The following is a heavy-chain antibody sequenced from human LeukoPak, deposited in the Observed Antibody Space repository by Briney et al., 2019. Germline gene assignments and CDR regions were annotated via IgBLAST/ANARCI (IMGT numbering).Heavy chain of an antibody. CDR3: ARRFVAAAGLDY. Sequence: SETLSLTCTVSGGSISSSSYYWGWIRQPPGKGLEWIGSIYYSGGTYYNPSLKSRVTISVDTSKNQFSLKLSSVTAADTAVYYCARRFVAAAGLDYWGQGTLVTVS. J-gene: IGHJ4*02. CDR2: IYYSGGT. D-gene: IGHD6-13*01. CDR1: GGSISSSSYY. V-gene: IGHV4-39*01.